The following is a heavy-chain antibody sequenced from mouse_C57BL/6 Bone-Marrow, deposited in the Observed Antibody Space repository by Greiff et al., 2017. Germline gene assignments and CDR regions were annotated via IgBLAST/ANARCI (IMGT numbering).Heavy chain of an antibody. D-gene: IGHD2-5*01. CDR3: ARPYYSIYWYFDV. V-gene: IGHV1-55*01. J-gene: IGHJ1*03. Sequence: VQLQQPGAELVKPGASVKMSCKASGYTFTSYWITWVKQRPGQGLEWIGDIYPGSGSTNYNEKFKSKATLTVDTSSSTAYMQLSSLTSEDSSVYYCARPYYSIYWYFDVWGTGTTGTVSS. CDR1: GYTFTSYW. CDR2: IYPGSGST.